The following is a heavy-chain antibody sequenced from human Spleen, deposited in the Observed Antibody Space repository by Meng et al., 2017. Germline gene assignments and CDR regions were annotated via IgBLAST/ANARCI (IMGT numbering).Heavy chain of an antibody. CDR1: GGSISSRSYY. CDR2: ISYSGST. J-gene: IGHJ5*02. CDR3: ARGAAGPDWLDP. D-gene: IGHD6-19*01. V-gene: IGHV4-39*02. Sequence: LRLQESGPGRVWPSETLSLTDSVSGGSISSRSYYGTWTRQPPGKWLEWIGAISYSGSTYYNPSLKSRVTISADTSKTYFSLKLTSVTAADTATYFCARGAAGPDWLDPWGQGTVVTVSS.